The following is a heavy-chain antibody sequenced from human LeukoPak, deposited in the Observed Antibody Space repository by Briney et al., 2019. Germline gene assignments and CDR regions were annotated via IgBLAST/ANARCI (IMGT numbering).Heavy chain of an antibody. CDR2: MSYDGSNE. Sequence: GGSLRLSCAASGFTFSSYTMHWVRQAPGKGLEWVAVMSYDGSNEYYADSVKGRFTISRDNAKNSLYLQMNSLRAEDTAVYYCAELGITMIGGVWGKGTTVTISS. J-gene: IGHJ6*04. V-gene: IGHV3-30*04. CDR3: AELGITMIGGV. CDR1: GFTFSSYT. D-gene: IGHD3-10*02.